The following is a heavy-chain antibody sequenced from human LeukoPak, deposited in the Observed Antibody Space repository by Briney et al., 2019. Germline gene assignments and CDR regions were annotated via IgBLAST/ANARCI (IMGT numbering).Heavy chain of an antibody. J-gene: IGHJ5*02. V-gene: IGHV3-21*01. Sequence: RSGGSLRLSCAASEYTFSSYHMHWVRHAPGKGLEWVSFISSSTSYIYYADSVKGRFTISRDNAKNSLYLQMNSLRVEDTAVYYCARGPLGGYNSAWFDPWGQGTLVTVSS. D-gene: IGHD5-24*01. CDR2: ISSSTSYI. CDR3: ARGPLGGYNSAWFDP. CDR1: EYTFSSYH.